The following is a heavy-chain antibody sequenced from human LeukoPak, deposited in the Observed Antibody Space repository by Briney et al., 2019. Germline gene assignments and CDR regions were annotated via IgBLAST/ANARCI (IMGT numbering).Heavy chain of an antibody. CDR1: GGSISSGGYS. CDR3: ARAPGYCSGGSCYRTEYFQH. CDR2: INHSGST. J-gene: IGHJ1*01. V-gene: IGHV4-30-2*01. Sequence: PSQTLSLTCAVSGGSISSGGYSWSWIRQPPGKGLEWIGYINHSGSTNYNPSLKSRVTISVDTSKNQFSLRLSSVTAADTAVYYCARAPGYCSGGSCYRTEYFQHWGQGTLVTVSS. D-gene: IGHD2-15*01.